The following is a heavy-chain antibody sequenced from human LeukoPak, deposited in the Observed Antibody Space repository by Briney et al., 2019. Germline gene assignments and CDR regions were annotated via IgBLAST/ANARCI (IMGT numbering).Heavy chain of an antibody. J-gene: IGHJ6*02. CDR2: IYYSGST. V-gene: IGHV4-59*08. D-gene: IGHD3-10*01. Sequence: SETLSLTCTVSGGSISSYYWSWIRQPPGKGLEWIGYIYYSGSTNYNPSLKSRVTISVDTSKNQFSLKLSSVTAADTAVYYCARLGVTMVRGAPPYNYGMDVWGQGTTVTVSS. CDR1: GGSISSYY. CDR3: ARLGVTMVRGAPPYNYGMDV.